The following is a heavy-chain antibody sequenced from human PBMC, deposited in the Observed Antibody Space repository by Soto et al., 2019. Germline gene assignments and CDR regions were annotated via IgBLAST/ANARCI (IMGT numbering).Heavy chain of an antibody. CDR2: VKSKTHGGTT. V-gene: IGHV3-15*07. CDR1: GFTFSNAW. Sequence: GGSLSLSCAASGFTFSNAWINWVRQAPGKGLEWVGRVKSKTHGGTTDFVASVKGRFAISRDDSISMAFMRMNSLKIEDTSVYYCTTDSYITVTPVRLDYWGHGTLVTVSS. CDR3: TTDSYITVTPVRLDY. J-gene: IGHJ4*01. D-gene: IGHD4-4*01.